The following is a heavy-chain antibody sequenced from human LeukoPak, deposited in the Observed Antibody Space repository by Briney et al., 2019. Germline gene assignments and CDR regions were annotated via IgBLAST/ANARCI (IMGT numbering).Heavy chain of an antibody. CDR3: AKDPPYGSGSD. Sequence: GGSLRLSCAASGFTFSAYWMSWVRQAPGKGLEWVSAISGSGGSTYYADSVKGRFTISRDNSKNTLYLQMNSLRAEDTAVYYCAKDPPYGSGSDWGQGTLVTVSS. CDR1: GFTFSAYW. D-gene: IGHD3-10*01. CDR2: ISGSGGST. J-gene: IGHJ4*02. V-gene: IGHV3-23*01.